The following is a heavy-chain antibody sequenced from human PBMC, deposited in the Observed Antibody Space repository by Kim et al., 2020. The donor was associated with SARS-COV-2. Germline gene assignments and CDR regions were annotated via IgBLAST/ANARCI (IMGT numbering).Heavy chain of an antibody. J-gene: IGHJ4*02. Sequence: YYADSVKGRFTISRDNSKNTLYLQMNSLRAEDTAVYYCAKATNSDTPFDYWGQGTLVTVSS. D-gene: IGHD2-8*01. V-gene: IGHV3-30*02. CDR3: AKATNSDTPFDY.